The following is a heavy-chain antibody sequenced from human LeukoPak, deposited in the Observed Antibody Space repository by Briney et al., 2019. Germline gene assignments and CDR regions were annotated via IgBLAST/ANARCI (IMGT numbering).Heavy chain of an antibody. J-gene: IGHJ3*02. CDR3: ARVLLRGFLDPDDACDM. Sequence: ASVKVSCKASGYTFTGYYMHWVRQAPGQGLEWMGWINPNSGGTNYAQKFQGRVTMTRDTSISTAYMELSRLRSDDTAGYYCARVLLRGFLDPDDACDMWGQGTMVSVSS. CDR1: GYTFTGYY. CDR2: INPNSGGT. V-gene: IGHV1-2*02.